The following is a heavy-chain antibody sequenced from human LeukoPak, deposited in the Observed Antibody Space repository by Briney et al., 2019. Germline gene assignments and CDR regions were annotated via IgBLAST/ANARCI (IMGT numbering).Heavy chain of an antibody. Sequence: SETLSLTCTVSGGSISSYYWSWIRQPPGKGLEWIGYIYYSGSTNYNPSLKSRVTISVDTPKNQFSLKLSSVTAADTAVYYCARVIYSSSSMSVDGFDIWGQGTMVTVSS. V-gene: IGHV4-59*08. D-gene: IGHD6-6*01. CDR3: ARVIYSSSSMSVDGFDI. J-gene: IGHJ3*02. CDR2: IYYSGST. CDR1: GGSISSYY.